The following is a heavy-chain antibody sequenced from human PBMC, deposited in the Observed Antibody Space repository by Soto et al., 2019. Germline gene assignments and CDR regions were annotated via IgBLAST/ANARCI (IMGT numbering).Heavy chain of an antibody. V-gene: IGHV3-23*01. CDR2: ISGSGGGT. D-gene: IGHD3-16*02. CDR1: GFTFSSYA. CDR3: AKDRYDYVWGSYRPNWFDP. J-gene: IGHJ5*02. Sequence: GGSLRLSCAASGFTFSSYAMSWVRQAPGKGLEWVSAISGSGGGTYYADSVKGRFTISRDNSKNTLYLQMNSLRAEDTAVYYCAKDRYDYVWGSYRPNWFDPWGQGTLVTVSS.